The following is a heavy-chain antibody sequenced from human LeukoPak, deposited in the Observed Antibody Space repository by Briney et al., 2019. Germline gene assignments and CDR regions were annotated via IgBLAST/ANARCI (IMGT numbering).Heavy chain of an antibody. J-gene: IGHJ6*03. D-gene: IGHD4-17*01. V-gene: IGHV4-59*12. CDR3: ARATVSYYYYMDI. CDR2: IYYSGST. Sequence: SETLSLTCTVSGYSINSAYYWSWIRQPPGKGLEWIGYIYYSGSTNYNPSLKSRVTISVDTSKNQFSLKLSSVTAADTAVYYCARATVSYYYYMDIWGKGTTVTISS. CDR1: GYSINSAYY.